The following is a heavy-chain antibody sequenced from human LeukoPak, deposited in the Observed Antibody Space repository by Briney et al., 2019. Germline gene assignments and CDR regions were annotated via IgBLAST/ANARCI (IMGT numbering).Heavy chain of an antibody. CDR1: GFTFSSYG. Sequence: GGSLRLSCAASGFTFSSYGIHWVRQAPGKGLEWVAVVWYDGSEKYYADSVRGRFTISRDNSKNTLYLQMNSLRAEDTAVYYCAKGVAGTNWFDPWGQGTLVTVSS. V-gene: IGHV3-33*06. CDR2: VWYDGSEK. CDR3: AKGVAGTNWFDP. J-gene: IGHJ5*02. D-gene: IGHD6-19*01.